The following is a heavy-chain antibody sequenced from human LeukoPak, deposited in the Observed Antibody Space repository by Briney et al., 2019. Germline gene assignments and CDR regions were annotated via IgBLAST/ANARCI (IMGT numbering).Heavy chain of an antibody. CDR1: GGSISSGSYY. D-gene: IGHD1-1*01. CDR3: ARERLERRDNWFDP. Sequence: SQTLSLTCTVSGGSISSGSYYWSWIRQPAGKGLEWIGRIYTSGSTNYNPSLKSRVTISVDTSKNQFSLKLSSVTAADTAEYYCARERLERRDNWFDPWGQGTLVTVSS. J-gene: IGHJ5*02. V-gene: IGHV4-61*02. CDR2: IYTSGST.